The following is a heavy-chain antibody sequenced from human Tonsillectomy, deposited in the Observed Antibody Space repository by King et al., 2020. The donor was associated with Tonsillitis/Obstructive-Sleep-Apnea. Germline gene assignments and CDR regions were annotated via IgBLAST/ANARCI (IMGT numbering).Heavy chain of an antibody. D-gene: IGHD1-1*01. J-gene: IGHJ3*02. CDR3: ARTWKDGKVGFDI. V-gene: IGHV1-69*01. Sequence: HVQLVQSGAEVKKPGSSVKVSCKASGGTFSSYAISWVRQAPGQGLEWMGGIIPICCTANYAQKFQGRVPITADESTSTAYMELGSLRSEDTAVYYCARTWKDGKVGFDIWGQGTMVTVSS. CDR2: IIPICCTA. CDR1: GGTFSSYA.